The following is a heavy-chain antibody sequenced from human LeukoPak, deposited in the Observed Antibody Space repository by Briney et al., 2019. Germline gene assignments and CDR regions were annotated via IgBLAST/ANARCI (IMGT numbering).Heavy chain of an antibody. CDR1: GYTFTGYY. CDR2: INPNSGGT. Sequence: GASVKVSCKASGYTFTGYYMHWVRQAPGQGLEWMGWINPNSGGTNYAQKFQGRVTMTRDTSISTAYMELSRLRSDDTAVYYCARGLVGAIVGAFDIWGQGTMVTVSS. V-gene: IGHV1-2*02. CDR3: ARGLVGAIVGAFDI. J-gene: IGHJ3*02. D-gene: IGHD1-26*01.